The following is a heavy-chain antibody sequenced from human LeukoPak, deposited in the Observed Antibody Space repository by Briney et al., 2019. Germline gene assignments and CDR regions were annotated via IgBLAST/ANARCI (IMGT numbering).Heavy chain of an antibody. Sequence: SETLSLTCTVSGGSINTYFWSWIRQPPGKGLEWIGYVYHSGDISHNPSLKSRATISVDRSKNQFSLKLSSVTAADTAVYYCARDQGRYYYDSSGYYYEGAAFDIWGQGTMVTVSS. CDR1: GGSINTYF. CDR3: ARDQGRYYYDSSGYYYEGAAFDI. J-gene: IGHJ3*02. D-gene: IGHD3-22*01. V-gene: IGHV4-59*12. CDR2: VYHSGDI.